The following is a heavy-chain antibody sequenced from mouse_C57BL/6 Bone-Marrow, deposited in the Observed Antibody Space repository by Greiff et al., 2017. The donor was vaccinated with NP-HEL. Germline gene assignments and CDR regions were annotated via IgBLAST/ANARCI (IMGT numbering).Heavy chain of an antibody. J-gene: IGHJ3*01. D-gene: IGHD2-4*01. Sequence: EVKLMESGGGLVQPGGSMKLSCVASGFTFSNYWMNWVRQSPEKGLEWVAQIRLKSDNYATHYAESVKGRFTISRDDSKSSVYLQMNNLRAEDTGSYYGTGAPYDYDVAYWGQGTLGTVSA. CDR2: IRLKSDNYAT. V-gene: IGHV6-3*01. CDR1: GFTFSNYW. CDR3: TGAPYDYDVAY.